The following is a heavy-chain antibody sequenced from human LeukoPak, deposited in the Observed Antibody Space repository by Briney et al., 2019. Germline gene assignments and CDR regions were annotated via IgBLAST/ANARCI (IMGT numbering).Heavy chain of an antibody. CDR1: GGPISSYY. Sequence: SETPSLTRTVSGGPISSYYWSWIRQPAGKGLEWIGRIYTSESTHYNPPLKSRVTMSVDTSKTQFSLKLSSVTAADTAVYYCARVGLLWFGELSWFDPWGQGTLVTVSS. V-gene: IGHV4-4*07. J-gene: IGHJ5*02. CDR3: ARVGLLWFGELSWFDP. D-gene: IGHD3-10*01. CDR2: IYTSEST.